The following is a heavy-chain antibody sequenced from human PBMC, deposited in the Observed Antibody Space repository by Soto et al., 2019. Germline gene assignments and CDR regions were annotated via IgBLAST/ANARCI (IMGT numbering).Heavy chain of an antibody. D-gene: IGHD1-26*01. CDR2: IWYDGSNK. CDR3: ARDRVGAQTGGMDV. V-gene: IGHV3-33*01. J-gene: IGHJ6*02. Sequence: QVQLVESGGGVVQPGRSLRLSCAASGFTFSSYGMHWVRQAPGKGLEWAAVIWYDGSNKYYADSVKGRFTISRDNSKNTLYLQMNSLRAEDTAVYYCARDRVGAQTGGMDVWGQGTTVTVS. CDR1: GFTFSSYG.